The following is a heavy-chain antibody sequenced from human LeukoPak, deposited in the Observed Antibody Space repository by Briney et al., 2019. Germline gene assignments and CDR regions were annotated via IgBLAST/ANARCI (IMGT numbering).Heavy chain of an antibody. CDR3: ARLIPIATVTPIY. CDR2: IYYSGST. D-gene: IGHD4-11*01. Sequence: SETLSLTCTVSGGSITSSSHYWGWIRQPPGKGLEWIGSIYYSGSTYYNPSLKSRVTISVDTSKNQFSLKLSSVTAADTAVYYCARLIPIATVTPIYWGQGTLVTVSS. V-gene: IGHV4-39*01. CDR1: GGSITSSSHY. J-gene: IGHJ4*02.